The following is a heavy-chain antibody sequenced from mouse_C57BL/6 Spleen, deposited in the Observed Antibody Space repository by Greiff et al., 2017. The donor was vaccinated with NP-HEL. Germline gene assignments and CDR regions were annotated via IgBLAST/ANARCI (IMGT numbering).Heavy chain of an antibody. CDR3: AIHYYGSSMWFAY. J-gene: IGHJ3*01. Sequence: QVQLQQPGAELVMPGASVKLSCKASGYTFTSYWMHWVKQRPGQGLEWIGEIDPSDSYTNYNQKFKGKSTLTVDKSSSTAYMQLSSLASDDSAVYYCAIHYYGSSMWFAYWGQGTLVTVSA. V-gene: IGHV1-69*01. CDR2: IDPSDSYT. D-gene: IGHD1-1*01. CDR1: GYTFTSYW.